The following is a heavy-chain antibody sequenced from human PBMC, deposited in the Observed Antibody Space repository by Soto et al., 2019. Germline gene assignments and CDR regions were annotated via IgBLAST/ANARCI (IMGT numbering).Heavy chain of an antibody. Sequence: EVQLLESAGGLVQPGGSLRLSCAASGFTFSSYAMSWVRQAPGRGLEWVSTFTNYGATFYADSVKGRFTISRDNSKNTLYLQMNSLRAEDTALYYCAREFASGSLNYDYWGLGTLVTVSS. J-gene: IGHJ4*02. D-gene: IGHD3-10*01. CDR1: GFTFSSYA. V-gene: IGHV3-23*01. CDR3: AREFASGSLNYDY. CDR2: FTNYGAT.